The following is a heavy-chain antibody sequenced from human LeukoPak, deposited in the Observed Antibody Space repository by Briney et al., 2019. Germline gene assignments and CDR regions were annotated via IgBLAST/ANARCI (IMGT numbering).Heavy chain of an antibody. V-gene: IGHV4-34*01. CDR3: ARNRAFNYYGSGSYSYYFDY. D-gene: IGHD3-10*01. CDR1: GGSFSGYY. CDR2: INHSGST. Sequence: PSETLSLTCAVYGGSFSGYYWSWIRQPPGKGLEWIGEINHSGSTNYNPSLKSRVTISVDTSKNQFSLKLSSVTAADTAVHYCARNRAFNYYGSGSYSYYFDYWGQGTLVTVSS. J-gene: IGHJ4*02.